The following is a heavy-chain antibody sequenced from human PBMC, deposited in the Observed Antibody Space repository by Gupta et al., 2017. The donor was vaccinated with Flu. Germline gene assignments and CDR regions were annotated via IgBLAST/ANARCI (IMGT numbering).Heavy chain of an antibody. CDR2: MNPNSGNT. D-gene: IGHD3-16*01. CDR3: ARRRSAYDFGCFDP. Sequence: QVQLVQSGAEVKKPGASVKVSCRALGYSFTSFDINWVRQTSGQRLEWMGWMNPNSGNTEYAQKFQGRVTMTSDAATSTAYMELNSLTSEDTAVYYCARRRSAYDFGCFDPGGQGTLVSVSS. CDR1: GYSFTSFD. J-gene: IGHJ5*02. V-gene: IGHV1-8*02.